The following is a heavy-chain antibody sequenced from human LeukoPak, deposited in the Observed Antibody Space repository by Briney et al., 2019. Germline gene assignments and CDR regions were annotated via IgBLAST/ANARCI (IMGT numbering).Heavy chain of an antibody. Sequence: GGSLRLSCAASGFTFSSYSMNWVRQAPGKGLEWVSSISSSSSYIYYADSAKGRFTISRDNAKNSLYLQMNSLRAEDTAVYYCASMSGYDSHYFDYWGQGTLVTVSS. D-gene: IGHD5-12*01. J-gene: IGHJ4*02. CDR2: ISSSSSYI. CDR1: GFTFSSYS. CDR3: ASMSGYDSHYFDY. V-gene: IGHV3-21*01.